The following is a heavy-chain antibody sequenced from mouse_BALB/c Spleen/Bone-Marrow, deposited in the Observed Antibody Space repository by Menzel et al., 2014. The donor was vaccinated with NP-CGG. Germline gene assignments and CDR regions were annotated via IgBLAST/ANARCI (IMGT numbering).Heavy chain of an antibody. CDR2: IRNKANGYTT. CDR1: GFTFTDYY. Sequence: EVKLQESGGGLVQPGGSLRLSCATSGFTFTDYYMNWVRQPPGKALEWLGFIRNKANGYTTEYSASVKGRFTISRDNSQNIPYLQMNTLRAEDSATYYCARDKGRVFFDYWGQGTTLTVSS. CDR3: ARDKGRVFFDY. V-gene: IGHV7-3*02. J-gene: IGHJ2*01.